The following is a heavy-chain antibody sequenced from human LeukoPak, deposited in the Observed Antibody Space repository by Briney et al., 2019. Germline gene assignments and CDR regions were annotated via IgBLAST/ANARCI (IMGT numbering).Heavy chain of an antibody. CDR1: GFTFATYT. CDR3: AREWYYYDSSGYRFWFDP. CDR2: LYGKGDQT. V-gene: IGHV3-23*01. D-gene: IGHD3-22*01. Sequence: PGGSLRLSCAASGFTFATYTMNWVRQAPGRGLEWVSGLYGKGDQTFYADSVRGRFTISRDNSNNMLFLHMDSLRAEDTAVYYCAREWYYYDSSGYRFWFDPWGQGTLVTVSS. J-gene: IGHJ5*02.